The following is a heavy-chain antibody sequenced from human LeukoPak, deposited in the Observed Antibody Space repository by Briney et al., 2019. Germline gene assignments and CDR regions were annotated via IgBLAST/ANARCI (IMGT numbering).Heavy chain of an antibody. CDR1: GGTFSSYA. Sequence: SCKASGGTFSSYAMSWVRQAPGKGLEWVSAISGSGGSTYYADSVKGRFTISRDNSKNTLYLQMNSLRAEDTAVYYCARDGGSSWYGYNWFGPWGQGTLVTVSS. CDR3: ARDGGSSWYGYNWFGP. D-gene: IGHD6-13*01. V-gene: IGHV3-23*01. CDR2: ISGSGGST. J-gene: IGHJ5*02.